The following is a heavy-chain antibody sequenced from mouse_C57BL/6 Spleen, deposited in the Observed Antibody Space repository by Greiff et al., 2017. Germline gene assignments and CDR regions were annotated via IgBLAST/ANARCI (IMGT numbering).Heavy chain of an antibody. V-gene: IGHV5-16*01. CDR1: GFTFSDYY. J-gene: IGHJ4*01. Sequence: EVMLVESEGGLVQPGSSMKLSCTASGFTFSDYYMAWVRQVPEKGLEWVANINYDGSSTYYLDSLKSRFIISRDNAKNILYLQMSSLKSEDTATYYCARDPLYGAMDYWGQGTSVTVSS. D-gene: IGHD1-1*01. CDR3: ARDPLYGAMDY. CDR2: INYDGSST.